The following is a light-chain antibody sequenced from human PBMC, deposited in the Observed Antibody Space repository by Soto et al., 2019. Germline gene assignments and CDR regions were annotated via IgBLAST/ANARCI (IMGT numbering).Light chain of an antibody. CDR2: GAS. J-gene: IGKJ3*01. CDR3: QQYCSSPLFT. Sequence: EIVLTQSPGTLSLSPGERATLSCRASQSVSRSYLAWYQQNPGQAPRLLVYGASSRATGIPDRFSGSGSGTDFTLTISRLEPEDFAVYYCQQYCSSPLFTFGPGTKVDIK. V-gene: IGKV3-20*01. CDR1: QSVSRSY.